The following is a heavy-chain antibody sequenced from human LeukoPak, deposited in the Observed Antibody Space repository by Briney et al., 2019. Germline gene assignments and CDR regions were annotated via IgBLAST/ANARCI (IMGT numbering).Heavy chain of an antibody. CDR3: ARSLGSQWWGSSGWYVFDY. CDR1: GGSISSSSYY. Sequence: SETLSLTCTVSGGSISSSSYYWGWIRQPPGKGLEWIGSIYYSGSTYYNPSLKSRVTISVDTSKNQFSLKLSSVTAADTAVYYCARSLGSQWWGSSGWYVFDYWGQGTLVTVSS. V-gene: IGHV4-39*01. J-gene: IGHJ4*02. D-gene: IGHD6-19*01. CDR2: IYYSGST.